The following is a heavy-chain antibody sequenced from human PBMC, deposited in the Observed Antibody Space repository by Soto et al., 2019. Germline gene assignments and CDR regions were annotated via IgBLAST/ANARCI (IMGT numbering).Heavy chain of an antibody. J-gene: IGHJ6*02. CDR2: INHSGST. CDR1: GGSFSGYY. Sequence: SETLSLTCAVYGGSFSGYYWSWIRQPPGKGLEWIGEINHSGSTNYNPSLKSRVTISVDTSKNQFSLKLSSVTAADTAVYYCARQRGFGVLAGWGQGTTVTVSS. V-gene: IGHV4-34*01. CDR3: ARQRGFGVLAG. D-gene: IGHD3-10*01.